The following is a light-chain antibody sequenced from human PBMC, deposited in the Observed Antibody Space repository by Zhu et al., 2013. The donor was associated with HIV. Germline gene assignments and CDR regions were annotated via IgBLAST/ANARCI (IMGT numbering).Light chain of an antibody. Sequence: DVRLTQSPLLLPVVIGDSASISCMSGRSLVHGDGKTYLSWYVQRPGHPPRRLIYRVSLRDSGVPDRFSGSGSGTDFTLKISRVEAEDVGVYYCMQGTHWPPWTFGQGTRVEIK. V-gene: IGKV2-30*02. CDR1: RSLVHGDGKTY. CDR2: RVS. CDR3: MQGTHWPPWT. J-gene: IGKJ1*01.